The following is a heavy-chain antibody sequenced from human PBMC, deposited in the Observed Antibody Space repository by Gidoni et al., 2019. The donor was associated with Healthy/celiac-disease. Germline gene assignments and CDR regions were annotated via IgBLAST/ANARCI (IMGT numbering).Heavy chain of an antibody. CDR1: GLPFCNAW. CDR3: TTEDGFGGKFDY. CDR2: SKSKTDGGTT. Sequence: EVQLVESGGGLVKPGGSLRLSCAASGLPFCNAWMSWVRHAPGKGLEWVGRSKSKTDGGTTDYAAPVKGRCTISRDDSKNTLYLQMNSLKTEDTAVYYCTTEDGFGGKFDYWGQGTLVTVSS. J-gene: IGHJ4*02. V-gene: IGHV3-15*01. D-gene: IGHD3-16*01.